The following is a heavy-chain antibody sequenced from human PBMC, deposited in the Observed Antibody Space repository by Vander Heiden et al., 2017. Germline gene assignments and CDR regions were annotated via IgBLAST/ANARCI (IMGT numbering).Heavy chain of an antibody. J-gene: IGHJ5*02. V-gene: IGHV2-5*01. CDR3: AHRAGGYYDSTEGSWFDP. CDR2: IYWNDDK. Sequence: QITLKESGPTLVQPTQTLTLTCTFSGFSLSTSGVGVGWIRQPPGKALEWLALIYWNDDKRYSPSLKSRLTITKDTSKNQVVLTMTNMDPVDTATYYCAHRAGGYYDSTEGSWFDPWGQGTLVTVSS. D-gene: IGHD3-22*01. CDR1: GFSLSTSGVG.